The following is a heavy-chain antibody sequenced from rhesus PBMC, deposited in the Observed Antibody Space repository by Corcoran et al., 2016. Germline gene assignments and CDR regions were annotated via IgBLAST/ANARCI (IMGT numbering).Heavy chain of an antibody. V-gene: IGHV4-65*01. CDR3: ARSGYSSSIDY. Sequence: QVQLQESGPGVVKPSETLSLTCAVSGGSISDSYRWSWIRQPPGKGLEWIGYISGSSVSTYYNPSLKSRVTISTDTSKNQFSLKLSSVTAADTAVYYCARSGYSSSIDYWGQGVLVTVSS. D-gene: IGHD5-24*01. CDR2: ISGSSVST. CDR1: GGSISDSYR. J-gene: IGHJ4*01.